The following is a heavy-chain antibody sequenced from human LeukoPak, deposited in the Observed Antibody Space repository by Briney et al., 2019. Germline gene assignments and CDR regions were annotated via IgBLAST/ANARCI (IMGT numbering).Heavy chain of an antibody. CDR1: GLTFDDYG. CDR3: ARGVAYAFDI. Sequence: GGSLRLSCAASGLTFDDYGMNWVRQAPGKGLEWVSGINWNGGSTGYADSVQGRFTIFRDNAKNSLYLQLHSLRAEDTAFYYCARGVAYAFDIWGQGTMVTVSS. CDR2: INWNGGST. V-gene: IGHV3-20*04. J-gene: IGHJ3*02.